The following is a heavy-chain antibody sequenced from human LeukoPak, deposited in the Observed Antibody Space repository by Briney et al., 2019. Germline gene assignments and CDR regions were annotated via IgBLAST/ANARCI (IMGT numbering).Heavy chain of an antibody. J-gene: IGHJ4*02. CDR3: ARDRDGLDY. V-gene: IGHV4-30-2*01. Sequence: SETLSLTCAVSGGSISSGGYSWSWIRQPPGQGLEWIGYIYHSGSTYYNPSLKSRVTISVDRSKNQFSLKLSSVTAADTAVYYCARDRDGLDYWGQGTLVTVSS. CDR2: IYHSGST. CDR1: GGSISSGGYS.